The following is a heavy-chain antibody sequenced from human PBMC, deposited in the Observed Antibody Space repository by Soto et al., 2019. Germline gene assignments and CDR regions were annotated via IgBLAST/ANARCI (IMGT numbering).Heavy chain of an antibody. CDR2: ISSTSGTI. D-gene: IGHD6-19*01. Sequence: GGSLRLSCEASGFVFSTYSMNWVRQAPGKGLEWISYISSTSGTIYYADSVKGRFTIFRDNAKNSLFLQMNGLRDDDTAVYYCADQKIRFSVAGTLYGLGVWGQGTTVTVSS. CDR3: ADQKIRFSVAGTLYGLGV. CDR1: GFVFSTYS. V-gene: IGHV3-48*02. J-gene: IGHJ6*02.